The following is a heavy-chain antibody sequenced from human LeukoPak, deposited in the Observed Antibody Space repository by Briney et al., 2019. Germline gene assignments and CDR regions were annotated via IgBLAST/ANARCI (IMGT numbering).Heavy chain of an antibody. V-gene: IGHV4-59*01. J-gene: IGHJ3*02. Sequence: SETLSLTCTVSGGSISSYYWSWIRQPPGKGLEWIGYIYYSGSTNYNPSLKSRVTISVDTSKNQFSLKLSSVTAADTAVYYCARESHYDILTLDIWGQGIMVTVSS. D-gene: IGHD3-9*01. CDR2: IYYSGST. CDR1: GGSISSYY. CDR3: ARESHYDILTLDI.